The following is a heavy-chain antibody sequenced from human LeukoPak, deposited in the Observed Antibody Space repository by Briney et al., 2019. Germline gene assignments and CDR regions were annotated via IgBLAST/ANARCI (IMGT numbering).Heavy chain of an antibody. V-gene: IGHV5-51*01. J-gene: IGHJ4*02. D-gene: IGHD1-1*01. Sequence: GESLKISCKGSGYSFTSYWIGWVRQMPGKGLEWMGIIYPGDSDTRYSPSFQGQVTISADKSISTAYLQWSSLKASDTAMYYCARHLREGQLERRFDVWGQGTPVTVSS. CDR1: GYSFTSYW. CDR2: IYPGDSDT. CDR3: ARHLREGQLERRFDV.